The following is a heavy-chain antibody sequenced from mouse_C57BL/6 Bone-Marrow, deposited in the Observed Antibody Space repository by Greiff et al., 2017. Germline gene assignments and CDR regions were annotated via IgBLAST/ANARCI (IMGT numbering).Heavy chain of an antibody. CDR2: IHPNSGST. J-gene: IGHJ3*01. V-gene: IGHV1-64*01. D-gene: IGHD1-1*01. Sequence: QVQLQQPGAELVKPGASVKLSCKASGYTFTSYWMHWVQQRPGQGLVWIGMIHPNSGSTNYNEKFKNKATLTVDKSSSTAYMQRSSLTSEDSAVYYCARDYGSSYSFAYWGQGTLVIVSA. CDR3: ARDYGSSYSFAY. CDR1: GYTFTSYW.